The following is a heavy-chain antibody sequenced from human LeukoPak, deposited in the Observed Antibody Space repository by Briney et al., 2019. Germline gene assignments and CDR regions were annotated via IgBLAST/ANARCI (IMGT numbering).Heavy chain of an antibody. Sequence: ASVKVSCKASGGTFSSYAISWVRQAPGQGLEWMGRIIPILGIANYAQKFQARVTITADKSTSTAYMELSSLRSEDTAVYYCARGGYYGSGSYLLGMDVWGQGTTVTVSS. V-gene: IGHV1-69*04. CDR2: IIPILGIA. CDR3: ARGGYYGSGSYLLGMDV. J-gene: IGHJ6*02. CDR1: GGTFSSYA. D-gene: IGHD3-10*01.